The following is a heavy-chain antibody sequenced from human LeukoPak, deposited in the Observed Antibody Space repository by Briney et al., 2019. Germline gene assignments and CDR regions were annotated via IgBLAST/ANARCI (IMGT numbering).Heavy chain of an antibody. CDR2: IYPGNPDT. J-gene: IGHJ5*01. CDR1: GYSFTSYW. CDR3: PRVPPADSGDYPPLWS. D-gene: IGHD4-17*01. V-gene: IGHV5-51*01. Sequence: KPGESLKTSCKGSGYSFTSYWIGCVRQMPAKGLEWRGSIYPGNPDTSYGPSLQSQVTISADTSHNTSYLKLSTLKASDTAMYYCPRVPPADSGDYPPLWSWGHGTLVT.